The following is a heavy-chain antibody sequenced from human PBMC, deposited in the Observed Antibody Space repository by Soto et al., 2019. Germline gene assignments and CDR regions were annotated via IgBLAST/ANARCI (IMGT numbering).Heavy chain of an antibody. CDR2: IYYSGST. CDR1: GGSISSSSYY. J-gene: IGHJ6*02. D-gene: IGHD6-13*01. CDR3: ARHGPLGSGIAAAGSQSYYYYYGMDV. V-gene: IGHV4-39*01. Sequence: PSETLSLTCTVSGGSISSSSYYWGWIRQPPGKGLEWIGSIYYSGSTYYNPSLKSRVTISVDTSKNQFSLKLSSVTAADTAVYYCARHGPLGSGIAAAGSQSYYYYYGMDVWGQGTTVPVSS.